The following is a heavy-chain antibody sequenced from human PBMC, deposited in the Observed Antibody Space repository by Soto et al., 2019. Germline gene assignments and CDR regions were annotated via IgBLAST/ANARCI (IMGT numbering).Heavy chain of an antibody. CDR3: ARDRDSWNRDWFRP. CDR1: GYTFTGYY. J-gene: IGHJ5*02. CDR2: INPNSGGT. D-gene: IGHD1-20*01. V-gene: IGHV1-2*02. Sequence: GASVKVSCKASGYTFTGYYMHWVRQAPGQGLERMGWINPNSGGTNYAQKFQGRVTMTRDTSISAAYMELSRLKSDDTAVYYCARDRDSWNRDWFRPSGQATRCTVAS.